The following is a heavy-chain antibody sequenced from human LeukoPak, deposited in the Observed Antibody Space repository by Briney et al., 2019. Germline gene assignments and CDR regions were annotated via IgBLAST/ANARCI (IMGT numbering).Heavy chain of an antibody. CDR1: GFTFSSYD. D-gene: IGHD3-22*01. CDR3: ARDSSDYLTYFHY. CDR2: ISGSGGTT. V-gene: IGHV3-23*01. J-gene: IGHJ4*02. Sequence: GGSLRLSCAASGFTFSSYDMSWVRQAPGKGLELVSVISGSGGTTYYADSVKGRFTISRDNSENTLYLQMNSLRAEDTAVYYCARDSSDYLTYFHYWGQGTLVTVSS.